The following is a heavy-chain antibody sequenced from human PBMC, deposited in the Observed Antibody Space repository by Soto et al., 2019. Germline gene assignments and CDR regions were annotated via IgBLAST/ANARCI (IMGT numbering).Heavy chain of an antibody. CDR2: ISYDGSNK. D-gene: IGHD2-2*01. CDR1: GFTFSSYG. Sequence: LRLSCAASGFTFSSYGMHWVRQAPGKGLEWVAVISYDGSNKYYADSVKGRFTISRDDSKNTLYLQMNSLRAEDTAVYYCASSTSGGWFDPWGQGTLVTVSS. V-gene: IGHV3-30*03. J-gene: IGHJ5*02. CDR3: ASSTSGGWFDP.